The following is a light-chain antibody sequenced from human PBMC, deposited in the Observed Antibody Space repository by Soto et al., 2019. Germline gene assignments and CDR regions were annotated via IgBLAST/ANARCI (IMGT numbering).Light chain of an antibody. CDR3: QYYDESMWT. Sequence: EVVLTQSPGTLSLSPGEGATLSCRASQSVVTSYLAWYQQRDGQSPRLLIYGALYRAPGIPDRFSGSGSGTDFTLSISRLDPEDFAVYYCQYYDESMWTVGQGTKVDIK. V-gene: IGKV3-20*01. CDR2: GAL. J-gene: IGKJ1*01. CDR1: QSVVTSY.